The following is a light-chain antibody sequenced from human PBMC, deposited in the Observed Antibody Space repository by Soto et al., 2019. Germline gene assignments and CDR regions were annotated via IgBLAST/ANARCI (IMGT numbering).Light chain of an antibody. V-gene: IGKV3-20*01. CDR3: QQYGSSGT. CDR1: QSVSNNY. Sequence: EIVLTQSPGTLSLSPGERATLSCRASQSVSNNYLAWYQQKPGQAPRLLIYGASNSATGIPDRISGSGSGTDFTLTISRLEPEDFAVYYCQQYGSSGTFGQGTKVDIK. J-gene: IGKJ1*01. CDR2: GAS.